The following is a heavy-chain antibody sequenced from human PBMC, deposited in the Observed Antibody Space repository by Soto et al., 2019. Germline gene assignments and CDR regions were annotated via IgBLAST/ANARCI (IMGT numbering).Heavy chain of an antibody. CDR2: IIPIFGTA. CDR1: GGTFSSYA. V-gene: IGHV1-69*13. J-gene: IGHJ6*02. D-gene: IGHD5-12*01. CDR3: ARDDMDSGYDYYYYGMDV. Sequence: ASVKVSCKASGGTFSSYAISWVRQAPGQGLEWMGGIIPIFGTANYAQKFQGRVTITADESTSTAYMELSSLRSEDTAVYYCARDDMDSGYDYYYYGMDVWGQGTTVTVSS.